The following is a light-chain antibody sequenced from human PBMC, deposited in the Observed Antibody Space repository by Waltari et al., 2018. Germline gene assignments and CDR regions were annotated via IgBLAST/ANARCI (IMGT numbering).Light chain of an antibody. Sequence: DIQMTQSPSSVSASVGDRVTITCRASQDINKWVAWFQQTPGKAPKLLIYAGSSLQSGVPSRFRGSGSGTDFTLTITSLQPEDFATYYCHQTFSHPRPSFGQGTKVDI. CDR1: QDINKW. J-gene: IGKJ2*01. V-gene: IGKV1-12*01. CDR3: HQTFSHPRPS. CDR2: AGS.